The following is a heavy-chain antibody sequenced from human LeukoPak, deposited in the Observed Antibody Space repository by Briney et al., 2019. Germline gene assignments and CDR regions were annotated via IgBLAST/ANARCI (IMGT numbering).Heavy chain of an antibody. CDR2: INTDGSST. V-gene: IGHV3-74*01. CDR3: ARARYSYTGVVDY. J-gene: IGHJ4*02. D-gene: IGHD5-18*01. Sequence: GGSLRLSCAASVFTFSDYWMHWVRQAPGKGLVWVSRINTDGSSTSYADSVKGRFTISRDNAKNTLYLQMNSLRAEDTAVYYCARARYSYTGVVDYWGQGTLVTVSS. CDR1: VFTFSDYW.